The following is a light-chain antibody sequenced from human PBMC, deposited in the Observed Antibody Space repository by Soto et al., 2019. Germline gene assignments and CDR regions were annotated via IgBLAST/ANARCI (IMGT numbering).Light chain of an antibody. CDR3: SSYTSATTYV. J-gene: IGLJ1*01. CDR1: SSDVCAYNY. V-gene: IGLV2-14*01. CDR2: DVS. Sequence: QSVLTQAASVSGSPGQSITISCTGKSSDVCAYNYDSWYQQYPGEAPKVIIYDVSHRPAGVSNRFSGSKSGNTASLTISGLQTQDEADYYCSSYTSATTYVFGTGTKVTVL.